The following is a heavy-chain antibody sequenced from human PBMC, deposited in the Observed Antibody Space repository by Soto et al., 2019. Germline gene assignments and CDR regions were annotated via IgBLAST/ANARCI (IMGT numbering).Heavy chain of an antibody. Sequence: GTLRLSCAACVLAFSSYEMNWVRQAPGKGLEWVSYISSSGSTIYYAGSVKGRFTISRDNAKNSLYLQMNSLRAEDTAVYYCARDSASSGWYSDAFDIWGQGTMVTVSS. CDR2: ISSSGSTI. J-gene: IGHJ3*02. D-gene: IGHD6-19*01. CDR1: VLAFSSYE. V-gene: IGHV3-48*03. CDR3: ARDSASSGWYSDAFDI.